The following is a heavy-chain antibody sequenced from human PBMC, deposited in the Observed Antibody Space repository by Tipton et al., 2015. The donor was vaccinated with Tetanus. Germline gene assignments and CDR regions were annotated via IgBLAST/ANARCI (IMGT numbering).Heavy chain of an antibody. D-gene: IGHD2-15*01. CDR2: SWYDGTDK. J-gene: IGHJ4*02. CDR1: GFIFSSYG. CDR3: AREADCSGGSCFSGGLDN. V-gene: IGHV3-33*01. Sequence: SLRLSCAASGFIFSSYGIHWVRQAPGKGLEWVAVSWYDGTDKYYADSVKGRFTISRDNSKNTLYLQMNSLRAEDTAVYYCAREADCSGGSCFSGGLDNWGQGTQVTVSS.